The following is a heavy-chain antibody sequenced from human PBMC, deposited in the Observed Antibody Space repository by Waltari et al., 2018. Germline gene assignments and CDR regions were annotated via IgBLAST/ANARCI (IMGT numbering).Heavy chain of an antibody. CDR2: IDSDSDGTST. CDR1: CVIFRSFW. Sequence: EVQLVESGGVLVHPVWSLRLPCAPPCVIFRSFWLPSFRQAPGKGLEWVSRIDSDSDGTSTSYAASVRGRFTISRDNSKNTLYLQMNSLRADDTGVYYCARDLYDSGSGDYPGRDYWGQGTLVTVSS. J-gene: IGHJ4*02. V-gene: IGHV3-74*01. CDR3: ARDLYDSGSGDYPGRDY. D-gene: IGHD6-19*01.